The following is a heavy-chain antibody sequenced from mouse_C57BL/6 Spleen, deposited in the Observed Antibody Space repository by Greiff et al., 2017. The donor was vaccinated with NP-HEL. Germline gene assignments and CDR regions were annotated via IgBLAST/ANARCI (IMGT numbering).Heavy chain of an antibody. J-gene: IGHJ2*01. V-gene: IGHV5-16*01. CDR3: ARGGYYGSSLGYFDY. D-gene: IGHD1-1*01. CDR2: INYDGSST. Sequence: EVQRVESEGGLVQPGSSMKLSCTASGFTFSDYYMAWVRQVPEKGLEWVANINYDGSSTYYLDSLKSRFIISRDNAKNILYLQMSSLKSEDTATYYCARGGYYGSSLGYFDYWGQGTTLTVSS. CDR1: GFTFSDYY.